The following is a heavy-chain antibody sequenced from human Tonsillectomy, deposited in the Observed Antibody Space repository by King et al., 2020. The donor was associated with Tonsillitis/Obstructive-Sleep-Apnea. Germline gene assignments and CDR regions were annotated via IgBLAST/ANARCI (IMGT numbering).Heavy chain of an antibody. J-gene: IGHJ4*02. V-gene: IGHV3-72*01. CDR3: VRVRSIVGAYDLDY. D-gene: IGHD1-26*01. CDR2: TRNKANSYTT. CDR1: GFTFSDHY. Sequence: VQLVESGGGLVQPGGSLRLSCVASGFTFSDHYMDWARQAPGKGLEWVGRTRNKANSYTTEYAASVKGRFTISRDDSRNSLYLQMKSLKTEDTAGYYCVRVRSIVGAYDLDYWGQGTLVTVSS.